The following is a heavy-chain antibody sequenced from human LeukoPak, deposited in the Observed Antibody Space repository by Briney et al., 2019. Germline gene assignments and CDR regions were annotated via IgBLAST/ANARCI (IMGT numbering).Heavy chain of an antibody. CDR3: ARSRRVTMIVVVITRNWYFDL. D-gene: IGHD3-22*01. CDR1: GGSFSGYY. Sequence: SETLSLTCAVYGGSFSGYYWSWIRQPPGKGLEWIGEINHSGSTNYNPSLKSRVTISVDTSKNQFSLKLSSVTAADTAVYYCARSRRVTMIVVVITRNWYFDLWGRGTLVTVSS. J-gene: IGHJ2*01. V-gene: IGHV4-34*01. CDR2: INHSGST.